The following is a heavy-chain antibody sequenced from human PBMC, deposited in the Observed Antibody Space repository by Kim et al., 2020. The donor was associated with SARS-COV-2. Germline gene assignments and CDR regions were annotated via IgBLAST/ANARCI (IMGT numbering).Heavy chain of an antibody. CDR3: VKGVEMAISGFDY. D-gene: IGHD1-20*01. J-gene: IGHJ4*02. V-gene: IGHV3-23*01. Sequence: YADSVKGRFTISRDNSKNALFLQMNSLRAEDTAVYSCVKGVEMAISGFDYWGQGTLVTVSS.